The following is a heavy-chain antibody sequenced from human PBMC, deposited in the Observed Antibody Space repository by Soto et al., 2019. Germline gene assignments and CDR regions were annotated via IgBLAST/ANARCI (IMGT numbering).Heavy chain of an antibody. CDR3: ARDLRYCTNGVCHYYFDY. D-gene: IGHD2-8*01. CDR2: IYHSGST. V-gene: IGHV4-30-2*01. Sequence: QLQLQESGSGLVKPSQTLSLTCAVSGGSISSGGYSWSWIRQPPGKGLEWIGYIYHSGSTYYNPSLKSRVTISVDRAKNQFSLKLSSVTAADTAVYYCARDLRYCTNGVCHYYFDYWGQGTLFTVSS. J-gene: IGHJ4*02. CDR1: GGSISSGGYS.